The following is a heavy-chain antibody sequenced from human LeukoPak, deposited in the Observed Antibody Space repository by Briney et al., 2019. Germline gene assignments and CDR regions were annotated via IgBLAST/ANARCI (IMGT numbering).Heavy chain of an antibody. CDR2: IYYSGST. CDR3: ARLRARTLPFAS. D-gene: IGHD1-14*01. CDR1: IGSISRYN. J-gene: IGHJ4*02. V-gene: IGHV4-59*01. Sequence: SETLSLTCTLSIGSISRYNWSWIPQPPEGGLEWIGYIYYSGSTNYNPSLKSRVTISVDTSKNQFSLKLSSVTAADTAVYYCARLRARTLPFASGGQGTLVTVSS.